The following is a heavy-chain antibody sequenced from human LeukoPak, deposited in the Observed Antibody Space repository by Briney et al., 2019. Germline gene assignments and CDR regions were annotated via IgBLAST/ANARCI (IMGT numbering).Heavy chain of an antibody. D-gene: IGHD3-22*01. CDR1: GGSFRGYY. J-gene: IGHJ3*02. CDR3: ARGPYYYDSMHAFDI. Sequence: PSETLSLTCAVYGGSFRGYYWSWIRQPPGKGWEWMGEINHSGSTNYNPSLKSRVTISVDTSKNQFSLKLSSVTAADTAVYYCARGPYYYDSMHAFDIWGQGTMVTVSS. V-gene: IGHV4-34*01. CDR2: INHSGST.